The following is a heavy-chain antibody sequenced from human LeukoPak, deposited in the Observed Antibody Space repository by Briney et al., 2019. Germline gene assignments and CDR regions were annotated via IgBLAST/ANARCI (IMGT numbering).Heavy chain of an antibody. V-gene: IGHV3-13*01. D-gene: IGHD3-16*01. CDR1: GFTFSSSD. CDR2: IGTVGDT. J-gene: IGHJ6*03. CDR3: ARLGPYYYYYMDV. Sequence: PGGSLRLSCAASGFTFSSSDMHWVRQATGKGLEWVSAIGTVGDTYYAASVKGRFTISRENAKNSLYLQMNSLRAEDTAVYYCARLGPYYYYYMDVWGKGTTVTVSS.